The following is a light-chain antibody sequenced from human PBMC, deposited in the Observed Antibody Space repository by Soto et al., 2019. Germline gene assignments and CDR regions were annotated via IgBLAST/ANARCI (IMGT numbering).Light chain of an antibody. CDR3: SSYTSSSTLV. CDR1: SSDVGGYNY. J-gene: IGLJ2*01. V-gene: IGLV2-14*01. Sequence: QSALTQPASVSGSPGQSFTISCTGTSSDVGGYNYVSWYQQHPGKAPQLMIYDVSNRPSGVSNRFSGSKSGNTASLTISGLQAEDEADYYCSSYTSSSTLVFCGGTKLTVL. CDR2: DVS.